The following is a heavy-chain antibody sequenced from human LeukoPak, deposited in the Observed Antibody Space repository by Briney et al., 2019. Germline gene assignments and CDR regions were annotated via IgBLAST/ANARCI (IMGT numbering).Heavy chain of an antibody. J-gene: IGHJ5*02. D-gene: IGHD6-13*01. Sequence: SETLSLTCTVSGGSISSSSYYWGWIRQPPGKGLEWIGSIYYSGSTYYNPSLKSRVTISVDTSKNQFSLKLSSVTAADTAVYYCARDTASSSWSGNWFDPWGQGTLVTVSS. CDR1: GGSISSSSYY. CDR3: ARDTASSSWSGNWFDP. V-gene: IGHV4-39*07. CDR2: IYYSGST.